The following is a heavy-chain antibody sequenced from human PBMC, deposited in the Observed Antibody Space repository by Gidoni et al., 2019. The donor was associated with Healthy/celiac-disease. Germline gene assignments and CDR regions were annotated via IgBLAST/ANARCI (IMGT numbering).Heavy chain of an antibody. CDR3: ARGKQRLEYYYYGMDV. CDR2: IGTAGDT. D-gene: IGHD6-19*01. CDR1: GFTFSSYD. J-gene: IGHJ6*02. Sequence: EVQLVESGGGLVPPGGSLRLSCAASGFTFSSYDMHWGRQATGKGLEWVSAIGTAGDTYYPGSVKGRFTISRENAKNSLYLQMNSLRAGDTAVYYCARGKQRLEYYYYGMDVWGQGTTVTVSS. V-gene: IGHV3-13*04.